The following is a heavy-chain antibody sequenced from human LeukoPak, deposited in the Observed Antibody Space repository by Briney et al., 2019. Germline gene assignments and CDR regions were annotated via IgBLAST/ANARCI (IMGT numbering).Heavy chain of an antibody. CDR3: AKAPGGSGSFLYNSFDP. Sequence: GGSLRLSCAASGFIFSNYAMSWVRQAPGEGLEWVSAIGGSGGNTYSADCVKGRFTISRDNSKNTLGLQMNSLRAEYTAVYYCAKAPGGSGSFLYNSFDPWGEGTLVTVSS. CDR1: GFIFSNYA. J-gene: IGHJ5*02. V-gene: IGHV3-23*01. D-gene: IGHD3-10*01. CDR2: IGGSGGNT.